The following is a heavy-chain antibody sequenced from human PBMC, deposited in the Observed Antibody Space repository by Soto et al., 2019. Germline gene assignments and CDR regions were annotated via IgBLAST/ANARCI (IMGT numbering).Heavy chain of an antibody. CDR2: INSDGSST. CDR3: AREMTLDGYTIDAFDI. V-gene: IGHV3-74*01. Sequence: EVQLVESGGGLVQPGGSLRLSCAASGFTFSSYWMHWVRQAPGKGLVWVSRINSDGSSTSYADSVKGRFTISRDNAKNTLYLQMNSLRAEDTAVYYCAREMTLDGYTIDAFDIWGQGTMVTVSS. D-gene: IGHD5-12*01. J-gene: IGHJ3*02. CDR1: GFTFSSYW.